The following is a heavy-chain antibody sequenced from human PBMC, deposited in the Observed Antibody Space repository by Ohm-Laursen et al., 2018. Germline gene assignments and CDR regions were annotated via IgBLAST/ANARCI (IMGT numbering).Heavy chain of an antibody. Sequence: PSETLSLTCVVSDASIDSAKWSWVRQSAGKQLEWIGRVSQIGTPSYNPSFGSRVIISVESSKNRVSLVLGAMTAADTAVYFCARDNSNYGWFDPWGQGTLVTVSS. D-gene: IGHD4-11*01. CDR2: VSQIGTP. CDR1: DASIDSAK. CDR3: ARDNSNYGWFDP. V-gene: IGHV4-4*07. J-gene: IGHJ5*02.